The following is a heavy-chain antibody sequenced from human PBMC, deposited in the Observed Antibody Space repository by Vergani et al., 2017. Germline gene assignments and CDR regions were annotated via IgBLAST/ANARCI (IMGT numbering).Heavy chain of an antibody. CDR2: IFYSGTT. D-gene: IGHD6-13*01. V-gene: IGHV4-31*11. Sequence: QVQLQESGPGVVKPSQTLSLTCAVSGGSISSGDHCWTWIRQRRGKGLEWIGYIFYSGTTYDNPSLRSRLTISVDTSQNQFSLTLSSVNATDTAVYYCARGSRAAGYSGPDSWGQGTRVTVSS. CDR1: GGSISSGDHC. CDR3: ARGSRAAGYSGPDS. J-gene: IGHJ4*02.